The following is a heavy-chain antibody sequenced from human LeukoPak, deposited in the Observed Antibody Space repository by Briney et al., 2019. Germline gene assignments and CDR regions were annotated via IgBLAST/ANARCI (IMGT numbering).Heavy chain of an antibody. D-gene: IGHD5-18*01. V-gene: IGHV1-2*02. CDR3: ARDPTKKVFDTAMGYFDI. Sequence: ASVKVSCKASGYTFTGYYIHWVRQAPGQGLEWMGWINPNSGGTNFAQTFQGRVTMTRDTSISTAYMELSRLTSDDTAVYYCARDPTKKVFDTAMGYFDIWGQGTMVTVSS. CDR1: GYTFTGYY. J-gene: IGHJ3*02. CDR2: INPNSGGT.